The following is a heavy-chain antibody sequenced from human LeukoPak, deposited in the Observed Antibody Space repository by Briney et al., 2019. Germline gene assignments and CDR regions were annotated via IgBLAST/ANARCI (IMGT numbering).Heavy chain of an antibody. Sequence: ASVKVSCKASGYTFTSYYMHWMRQAPGQGPEGVGIINPRGCSTDYAQKFRGGITMTSDTSTSTVYMELNSLRSDDTAVYFCARDGSAAATADYWGQGTLVTVSS. CDR1: GYTFTSYY. J-gene: IGHJ4*02. V-gene: IGHV1-46*01. D-gene: IGHD6-25*01. CDR3: ARDGSAAATADY. CDR2: INPRGCST.